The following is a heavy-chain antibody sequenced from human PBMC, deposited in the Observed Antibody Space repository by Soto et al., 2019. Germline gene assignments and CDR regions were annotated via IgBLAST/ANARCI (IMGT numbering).Heavy chain of an antibody. CDR1: GRSISSYY. V-gene: IGHV4-59*01. Sequence: SETLSLTCTVSGRSISSYYWSWIRQPPGKGLEWIGYIYYSGSTNYNPSLKSRVTISVDTSKNQFSLKLSSVTAADTAVYYCARGGADYDILTCYNINYYYYLDVWGKGTTVTVSS. CDR3: ARGGADYDILTCYNINYYYYLDV. CDR2: IYYSGST. D-gene: IGHD3-9*01. J-gene: IGHJ6*03.